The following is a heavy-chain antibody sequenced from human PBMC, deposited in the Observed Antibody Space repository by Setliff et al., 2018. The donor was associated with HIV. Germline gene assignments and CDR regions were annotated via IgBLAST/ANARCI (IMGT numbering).Heavy chain of an antibody. D-gene: IGHD6-25*01. CDR2: IHNSGNT. J-gene: IGHJ4*02. CDR3: ARGYSSAFFHEFFDY. V-gene: IGHV4-4*07. Sequence: LTCSLSGDSMSTYYWSWIRQTAGKGLEWIGRIHNSGNTNYNPSFMSRVSMSVDTSKSQFSLKLRSVTAADTAVYFCARGYSSAFFHEFFDYWGQGTLVTVSS. CDR1: GDSMSTYY.